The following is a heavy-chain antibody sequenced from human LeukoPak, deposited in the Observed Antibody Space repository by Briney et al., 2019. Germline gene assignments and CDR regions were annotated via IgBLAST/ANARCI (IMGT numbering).Heavy chain of an antibody. J-gene: IGHJ2*01. CDR2: INHSGST. D-gene: IGHD6-13*01. CDR1: GGSFSGYY. Sequence: SQTLSLTCTVSGGSFSGYYWSWIRQPPGKGLEGMGGINHSGSTNYNPSLKSRVTISVDTSMNQFSLKLSSVTAADTAVYYCARARESAAGFYWYFDLWGRGTLVTVSS. CDR3: ARARESAAGFYWYFDL. V-gene: IGHV4-34*01.